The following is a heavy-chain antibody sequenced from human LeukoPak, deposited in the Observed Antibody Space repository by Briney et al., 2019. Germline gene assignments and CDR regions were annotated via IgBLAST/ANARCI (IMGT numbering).Heavy chain of an antibody. CDR3: AIDPNWGIHY. CDR1: GFTVSNNY. Sequence: GGSLRLSCAASGFTVSNNYMMWVRQAPGKGLEWVSIIGGSGGDIHYADSVKGRFTISRDNSKNTLYLQMNSLRVEDTAIYYCAIDPNWGIHYWGQGVLVTVSS. J-gene: IGHJ4*02. CDR2: IGGSGGDI. D-gene: IGHD7-27*01. V-gene: IGHV3-23*01.